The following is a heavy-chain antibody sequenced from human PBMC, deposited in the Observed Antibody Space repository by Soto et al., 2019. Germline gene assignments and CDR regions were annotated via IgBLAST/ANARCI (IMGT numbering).Heavy chain of an antibody. V-gene: IGHV3-13*01. CDR3: TRGADGFDY. J-gene: IGHJ4*02. D-gene: IGHD3-16*01. CDR2: IGTAGDT. Sequence: AKGKGLEWVSGIGTAGDTYYAGSVKGRFIMSRENAKNSLYLQMNSLRAGDTAVYYCTRGADGFDYWGQGTLVTVSS.